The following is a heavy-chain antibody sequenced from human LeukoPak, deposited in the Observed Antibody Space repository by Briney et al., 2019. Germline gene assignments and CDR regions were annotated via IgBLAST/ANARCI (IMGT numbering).Heavy chain of an antibody. Sequence: GGSVRLFCAASGFTFSNAWMSWVRQAPGKGLEWVGRIKSKTDGGTTDYAAPVKGRFTISRDDSKNTLYLQMNSLKTEDTAVYYCTTNTNYDFWSGYSYYWGQGTLVTVSS. D-gene: IGHD3-3*01. CDR1: GFTFSNAW. CDR3: TTNTNYDFWSGYSYY. CDR2: IKSKTDGGTT. J-gene: IGHJ4*02. V-gene: IGHV3-15*01.